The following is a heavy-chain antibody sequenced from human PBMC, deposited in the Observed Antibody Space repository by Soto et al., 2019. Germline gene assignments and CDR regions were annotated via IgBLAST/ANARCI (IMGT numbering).Heavy chain of an antibody. J-gene: IGHJ4*02. CDR3: ARGRDYLGGDFVY. CDR1: GFTFSNYG. CDR2: ISYDGSNK. Sequence: QVQLVESGGGVGQPGRSLRLSCTASGFTFSNYGMHWVRQAPGKGLKWVAVISYDGSNKYYADSVKGRFTISRDNSKNTLYLQMNRLRAEDTAVYYCARGRDYLGGDFVYWGQGTLVTVSS. V-gene: IGHV3-30-3*01. D-gene: IGHD3-16*01.